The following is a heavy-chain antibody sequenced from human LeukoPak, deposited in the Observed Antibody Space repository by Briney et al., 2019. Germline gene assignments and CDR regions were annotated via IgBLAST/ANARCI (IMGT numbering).Heavy chain of an antibody. D-gene: IGHD2-2*01. CDR2: ISYDGSKR. Sequence: PGRSLRLSCAASGFSFSSYAMHWVRQAPGTGLEWVAVISYDGSKRYYADSVKGRFTISRDNSKNTLYLQMNSLRAEDTAVYYCARGDCSSTSCYLFDYWGQGTLVTVSS. V-gene: IGHV3-30*04. CDR1: GFSFSSYA. J-gene: IGHJ4*02. CDR3: ARGDCSSTSCYLFDY.